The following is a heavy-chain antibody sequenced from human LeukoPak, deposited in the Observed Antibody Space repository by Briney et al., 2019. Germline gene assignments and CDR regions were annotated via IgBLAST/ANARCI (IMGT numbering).Heavy chain of an antibody. J-gene: IGHJ6*03. D-gene: IGHD3-3*01. Sequence: SETLSLTCTVSGGSISSYYWSWIRQPPGKGLEWIGYIYYSGSTYYNPSLKSRVTISVDTSKNQFSLKLSSVTAADTAVYYCARDARANYDFWSGPKYMDVWGTGTTVTVSS. CDR3: ARDARANYDFWSGPKYMDV. CDR1: GGSISSYY. CDR2: IYYSGST. V-gene: IGHV4-59*12.